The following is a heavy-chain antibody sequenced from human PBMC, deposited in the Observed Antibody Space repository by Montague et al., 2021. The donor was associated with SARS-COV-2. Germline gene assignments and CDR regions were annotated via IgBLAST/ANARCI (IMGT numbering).Heavy chain of an antibody. CDR1: GDSITNHY. CDR3: ARDSFDFGSGREGTIDF. D-gene: IGHD3-10*01. V-gene: IGHV4-4*07. J-gene: IGHJ4*02. Sequence: SETLSLTCSVSGDSITNHYWSWIRQPAGKGLEWIGRMHVTGKTNFSPFFSSRLTMSADTSKNQFSLKLTSVTAADTAIYFCARDSFDFGSGREGTIDFWGQGTLVTVSS. CDR2: MHVTGKT.